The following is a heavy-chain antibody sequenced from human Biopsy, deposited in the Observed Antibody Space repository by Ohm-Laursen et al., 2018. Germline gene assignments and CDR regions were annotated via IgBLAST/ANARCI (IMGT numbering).Heavy chain of an antibody. J-gene: IGHJ2*01. D-gene: IGHD3-9*01. Sequence: TLSLTCCVSGASVKTSSYFWAWIRQRPGKGPEWIGYISYNERTHYNPSLTSRLAISFDTSNNRISLQLRSVSVADTAVYYCVREPKTGTAEAWYFDLWGRGSPVTVPS. V-gene: IGHV4-31*03. CDR2: ISYNERT. CDR1: GASVKTSSYF. CDR3: VREPKTGTAEAWYFDL.